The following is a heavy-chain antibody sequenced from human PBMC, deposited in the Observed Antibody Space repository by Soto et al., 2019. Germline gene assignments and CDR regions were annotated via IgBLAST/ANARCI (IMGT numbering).Heavy chain of an antibody. CDR3: GRAVPGYYHGMAI. Sequence: IGSKGSRESVSSYGVGGVLKIQRKGLEWMGRIDPSDSYTNYSPSFQGHVTISADKSISTAYLQWSSLKASDTALYYCGRAVPGYYHGMAIRGQGTSDTVSS. CDR1: RESVSSYG. CDR2: IDPSDSYT. J-gene: IGHJ6*02. V-gene: IGHV5-10-1*01.